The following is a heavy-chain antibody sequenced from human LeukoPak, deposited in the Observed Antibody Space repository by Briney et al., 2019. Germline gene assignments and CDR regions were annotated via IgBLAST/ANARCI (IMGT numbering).Heavy chain of an antibody. CDR3: AREGYSSSWYEVWFDP. CDR2: INHSGST. V-gene: IGHV4-34*01. J-gene: IGHJ5*02. D-gene: IGHD6-13*01. CDR1: GGSFSGYY. Sequence: SETLSLTCAVYGGSFSGYYWSWIRQPPGKGLEWIGEINHSGSTNYNPSLKSRVTISVDTSKNQFSLKLSSVTAADTAVYYCAREGYSSSWYEVWFDPWGQGTLVTVSS.